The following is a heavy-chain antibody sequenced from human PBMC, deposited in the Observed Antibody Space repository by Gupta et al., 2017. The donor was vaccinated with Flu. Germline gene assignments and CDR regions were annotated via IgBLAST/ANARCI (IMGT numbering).Heavy chain of an antibody. J-gene: IGHJ4*02. CDR3: ARDFRYSSLSRYFDY. D-gene: IGHD6-6*01. CDR2: IYTSGST. V-gene: IGHV4-61*02. CDR1: GGSISSGSYY. Sequence: QVQLQESGPGLVKPPQTLSLTCTVSGGSISSGSYYWSWIRQPAGKGLEWIGRIYTSGSTNYNPSLKSRVTISVDTSKNKFSLKLSSVTAADTAVYYCARDFRYSSLSRYFDYWGQGTLVTVSS.